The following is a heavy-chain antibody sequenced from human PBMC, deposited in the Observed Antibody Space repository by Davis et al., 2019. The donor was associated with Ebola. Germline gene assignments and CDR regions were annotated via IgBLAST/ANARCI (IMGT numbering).Heavy chain of an antibody. V-gene: IGHV3-66*01. CDR3: ASGIQLWMNYYYGMDV. CDR2: IYSGGST. D-gene: IGHD5-18*01. CDR1: GFTFSSYS. Sequence: GGSLRLSCAASGFTFSSYSMNWVRQAPGKGLEWVSVIYSGGSTYYADSVKGRFTISRDNSKNTLYLQMNSLRAEDTAVYYCASGIQLWMNYYYGMDVWGQGTTVTVSS. J-gene: IGHJ6*02.